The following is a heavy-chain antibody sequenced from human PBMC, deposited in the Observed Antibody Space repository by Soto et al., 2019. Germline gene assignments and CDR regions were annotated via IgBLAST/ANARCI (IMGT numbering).Heavy chain of an antibody. V-gene: IGHV4-34*01. CDR2: INHSGST. Sequence: SETLSLTCAVYGGSFSGYYWSWIRQPPGKGLEWNGEINHSGSTNYNPSLKSRVTISVDTSKNQFSLKLSSVTAADTAVYYCARGRSYVYSGSWYGRNWFDPWGQGTLVTVSS. CDR3: ARGRSYVYSGSWYGRNWFDP. D-gene: IGHD6-13*01. CDR1: GGSFSGYY. J-gene: IGHJ5*02.